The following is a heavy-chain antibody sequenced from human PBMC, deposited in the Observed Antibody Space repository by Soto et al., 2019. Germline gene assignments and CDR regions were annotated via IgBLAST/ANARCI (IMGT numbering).Heavy chain of an antibody. J-gene: IGHJ6*02. D-gene: IGHD1-7*01. CDR2: INAGNGNT. V-gene: IGHV1-3*01. Sequence: ASVKVSCKASGYTFTSYAIHWVRQAPGQRLEWMGWINAGNGNTKYSQKFQGRVTITRDTSASTAYMERSSLRSEDTAVYYCARPGPGTTPGYYYGMDVWGQGTTVTVS. CDR1: GYTFTSYA. CDR3: ARPGPGTTPGYYYGMDV.